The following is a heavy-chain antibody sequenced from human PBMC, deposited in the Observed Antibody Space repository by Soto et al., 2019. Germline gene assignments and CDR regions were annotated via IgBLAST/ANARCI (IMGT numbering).Heavy chain of an antibody. CDR1: GGSVSSDSYY. CDR2: IYFSGTT. Sequence: QVQLQESGPRLVQPSETLSLTCSVSGGSVSSDSYYWSWIRQPPGAGLEWIGYIYFSGTTNYNHSLESRVTILVDSSKNQFALKLSSVTAADTAVYYCARSPDSGDYVDYWGQGTLVAVSS. CDR3: ARSPDSGDYVDY. J-gene: IGHJ4*02. D-gene: IGHD4-17*01. V-gene: IGHV4-61*01.